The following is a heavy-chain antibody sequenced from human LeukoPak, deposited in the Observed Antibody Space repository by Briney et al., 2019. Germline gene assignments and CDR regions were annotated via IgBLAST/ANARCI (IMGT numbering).Heavy chain of an antibody. D-gene: IGHD3-22*01. V-gene: IGHV1-24*01. Sequence: ASVKVSCKVSGYTLTELSMHWVRQAPGKGLEWMGGFDPEDGETIYAQKFQGRVTMTEDTSTDTAYMELSGLRSEDTAVYYCARGQTGGPDSSGSFDYWGQGTLVTVSS. CDR3: ARGQTGGPDSSGSFDY. J-gene: IGHJ4*02. CDR2: FDPEDGET. CDR1: GYTLTELS.